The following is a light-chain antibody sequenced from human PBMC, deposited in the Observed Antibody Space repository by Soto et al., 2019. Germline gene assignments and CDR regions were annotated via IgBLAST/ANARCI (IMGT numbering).Light chain of an antibody. V-gene: IGLV2-14*01. CDR1: SSDVGGYNY. CDR3: SSYTSSSTPLYV. CDR2: DVS. Sequence: QSALTQPASVSGSPGQSITISCTGTSSDVGGYNYVPWYQQHPGKAPKLMIYDVSNRPSGVSNRFSGSKSGNTASLTISGLQAEDEADYYCSSYTSSSTPLYVFGTGTKVTV. J-gene: IGLJ1*01.